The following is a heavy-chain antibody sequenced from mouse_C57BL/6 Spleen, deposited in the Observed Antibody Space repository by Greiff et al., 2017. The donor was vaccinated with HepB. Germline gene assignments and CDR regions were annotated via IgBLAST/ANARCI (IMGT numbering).Heavy chain of an antibody. CDR3: ARSDYDYDRAWFAY. J-gene: IGHJ3*01. CDR1: GYTFTSYG. V-gene: IGHV1-81*01. CDR2: IYPRSGNT. D-gene: IGHD2-4*01. Sequence: VQVVESGAELARPGASVKLSCKASGYTFTSYGISWVKQRTGQGLEWIGEIYPRSGNTYYNEKFKGKATLTADKSSSTAYMELRSLTSEDSAVYFCARSDYDYDRAWFAYWGQGTLVTVSA.